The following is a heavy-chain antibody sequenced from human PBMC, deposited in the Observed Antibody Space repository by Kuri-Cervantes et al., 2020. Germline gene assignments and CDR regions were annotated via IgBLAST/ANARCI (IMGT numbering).Heavy chain of an antibody. V-gene: IGHV1-3*01. CDR3: TRGDSGNYRDTSDV. J-gene: IGHJ3*01. CDR2: INAGNGNT. Sequence: ASVKVSCKASGYTFTSYAMHWVRQAPGQRLEWMGWINAGNGNTKYSQKFQGRVTITRDTSASTAYMELSSLRSEDTAVYYCTRGDSGNYRDTSDVWGHGTLVTVSS. D-gene: IGHD1-26*01. CDR1: GYTFTSYA.